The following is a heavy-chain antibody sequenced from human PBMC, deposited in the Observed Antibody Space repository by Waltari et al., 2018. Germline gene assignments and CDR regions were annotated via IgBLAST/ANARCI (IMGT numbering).Heavy chain of an antibody. Sequence: QLQLQESGPGLVKPSGTLSLTCAVSGDSMNSNNWWRWVRQPPEKGLEWIGQSHRSGRTNYNPSLESRVTISIDTANNQFSLKVTSTTAADTAVYYCARDRGRGLYLDSWGQGTLVTVSP. CDR1: GDSMNSNNW. J-gene: IGHJ4*02. CDR3: ARDRGRGLYLDS. D-gene: IGHD2-15*01. V-gene: IGHV4-4*02. CDR2: SHRSGRT.